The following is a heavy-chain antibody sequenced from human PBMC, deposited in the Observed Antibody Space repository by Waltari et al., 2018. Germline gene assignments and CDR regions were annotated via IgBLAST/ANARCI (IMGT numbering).Heavy chain of an antibody. CDR3: ASPTYYYDSSGYYYRS. CDR1: GGTFSSYA. D-gene: IGHD3-22*01. Sequence: QVQLVQSGAEVKKPGSSVKVSCKASGGTFSSYAISWVRQAPGQGLEWMGGIIPIFGTANYAQKFQGRVTITADESTSTAYMELSSLRSEDTAVYYCASPTYYYDSSGYYYRSWGQGTLVTVSS. CDR2: IIPIFGTA. J-gene: IGHJ5*02. V-gene: IGHV1-69*13.